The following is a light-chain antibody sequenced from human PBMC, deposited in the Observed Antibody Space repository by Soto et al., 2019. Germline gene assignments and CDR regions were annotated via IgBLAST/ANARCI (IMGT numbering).Light chain of an antibody. CDR1: SSDIGSYNY. CDR3: SSYTRSSTLV. Sequence: QSALTQPASVSGSPGQSITISCTGTSSDIGSYNYVSWYQQHPGKVPKLMIYDVSNRPSGVSNRFSGSKSGNTASLTISGLQAEDEADYYCSSYTRSSTLVFGGGTKVTV. CDR2: DVS. J-gene: IGLJ2*01. V-gene: IGLV2-14*01.